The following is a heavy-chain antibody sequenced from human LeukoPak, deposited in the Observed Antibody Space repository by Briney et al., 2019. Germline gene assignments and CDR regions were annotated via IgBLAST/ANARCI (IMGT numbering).Heavy chain of an antibody. CDR2: FDPIDSST. V-gene: IGHV5-10-1*01. CDR1: GYTFTSYL. D-gene: IGHD2-15*01. CDR3: EREHEGRVVGAYNWFDP. J-gene: IGHJ5*02. Sequence: GDSLDSPFQGSGYTFTSYLISWVPQMPGKGLERMGRFDPIDSSTNYSPSFQGHVTISAYKAISTAYLQWSSLKALDTAMYYCEREHEGRVVGAYNWFDPWGGGALVTVSS.